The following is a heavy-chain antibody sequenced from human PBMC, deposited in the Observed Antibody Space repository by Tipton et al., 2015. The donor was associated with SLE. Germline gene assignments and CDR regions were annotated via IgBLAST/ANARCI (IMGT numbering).Heavy chain of an antibody. J-gene: IGHJ6*02. CDR3: ARAPVQYYTIDV. V-gene: IGHV3-74*01. CDR1: GFTFYNYW. Sequence: GSLRLSCAASGFTFYNYWMHWVRQAPGKGLVWVSRINSDSSSTSYADSVKGRFTISRDNAKNTFYLQMNSLRAEGTAVYYCARAPVQYYTIDVWGQGTTVTVSS. CDR2: INSDSSST.